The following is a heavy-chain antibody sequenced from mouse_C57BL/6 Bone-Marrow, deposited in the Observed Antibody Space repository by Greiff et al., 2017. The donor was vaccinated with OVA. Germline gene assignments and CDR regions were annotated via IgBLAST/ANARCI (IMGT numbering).Heavy chain of an antibody. Sequence: QVQLQQPGAELVKPGASVKLSCKASGYTFTSYWMHWVKQRPGGGLEWIGRIDPNSGGTKYNEKFKSKATLTVDKPSSTAYMQLSSLTSEDSAVYYCASRYYSPFDYWGQGTTLTVSS. CDR1: GYTFTSYW. D-gene: IGHD2-12*01. CDR3: ASRYYSPFDY. CDR2: IDPNSGGT. J-gene: IGHJ2*01. V-gene: IGHV1-72*01.